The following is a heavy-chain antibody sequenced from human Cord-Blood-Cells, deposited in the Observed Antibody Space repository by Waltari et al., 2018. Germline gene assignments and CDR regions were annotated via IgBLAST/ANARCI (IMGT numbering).Heavy chain of an antibody. CDR1: GFTFDDYA. CDR2: ISWNSGSI. D-gene: IGHD6-19*01. V-gene: IGHV3-9*01. CDR3: AKDSSGRSMGVMDV. J-gene: IGHJ6*02. Sequence: EVQLVESGGGSVQPGRSLRLSCAASGFTFDDYAMHWVRQAPGKGLEWVSGISWNSGSIGYADSVKGRFTISRDNAKNSLYLQMNSLRAEDTALYYCAKDSSGRSMGVMDVWGQGP.